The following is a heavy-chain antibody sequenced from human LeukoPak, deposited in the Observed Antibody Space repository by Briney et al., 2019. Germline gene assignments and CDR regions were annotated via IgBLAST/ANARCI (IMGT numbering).Heavy chain of an antibody. CDR1: GYTFTSYA. Sequence: ASVKVSCKASGYTFTSYAMHWVRQAPGQRLEWMGWINAGNGNTKYSQNFQGRVTITRDTSASTAYMELSSLRSEDTAVYYCAREWIEPYYYGMDVWGQGTTVTVSS. V-gene: IGHV1-3*01. CDR3: AREWIEPYYYGMDV. D-gene: IGHD5-12*01. J-gene: IGHJ6*02. CDR2: INAGNGNT.